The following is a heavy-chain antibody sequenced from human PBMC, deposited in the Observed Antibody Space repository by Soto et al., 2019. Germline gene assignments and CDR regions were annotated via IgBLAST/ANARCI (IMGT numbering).Heavy chain of an antibody. CDR3: ARGLYSGDK. J-gene: IGHJ4*02. CDR1: GYIFTNYY. Sequence: QVRLVQSGAEVKKPGASVKVSCKASGYIFTNYYIHWVRQAPGQGLEWMAIINPNGGSTNCAQEFQGRIILIRDTSTSTVYMDLSSLTSEDTAVHYCARGLYSGDKWGQGTLVTVSS. CDR2: INPNGGST. D-gene: IGHD2-21*01. V-gene: IGHV1-46*01.